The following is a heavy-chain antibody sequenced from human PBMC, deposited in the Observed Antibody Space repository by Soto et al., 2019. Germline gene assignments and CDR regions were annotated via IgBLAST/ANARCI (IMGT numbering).Heavy chain of an antibody. Sequence: PGGSLRLSCAASGFTFSSYEMNWVRQAPGKGLEWVSDISSSGSTIYYADSVKGRFTISRDNAKNSLYLQMNSLRAEDTAVYYCARDSGYFYYYYGMDVWGQGTTVTVSS. J-gene: IGHJ6*02. CDR3: ARDSGYFYYYYGMDV. D-gene: IGHD2-21*01. CDR1: GFTFSSYE. V-gene: IGHV3-48*03. CDR2: ISSSGSTI.